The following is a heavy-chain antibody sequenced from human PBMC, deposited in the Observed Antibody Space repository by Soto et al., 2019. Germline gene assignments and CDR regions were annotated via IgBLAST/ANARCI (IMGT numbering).Heavy chain of an antibody. D-gene: IGHD2-15*01. Sequence: QVQLVQSGAEVKKPGSSVKVSCKASGGTFSSDSFSWVRQAPGQGLEWMGGIIPMFDTPIYAQKFQDRVTXXAXXSTSTAYMQLSSLRSGDTAVDYCARSGGLDRDFNYWGQGSLVTVSS. J-gene: IGHJ4*02. CDR2: IIPMFDTP. V-gene: IGHV1-69*12. CDR1: GGTFSSDS. CDR3: ARSGGLDRDFNY.